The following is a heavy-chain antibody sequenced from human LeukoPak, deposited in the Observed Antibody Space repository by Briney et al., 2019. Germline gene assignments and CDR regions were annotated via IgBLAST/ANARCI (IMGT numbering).Heavy chain of an antibody. CDR3: ARRGISVNFDY. Sequence: PSETPSLTCTVSGGSISSYYWSWIRQPPGKGLEWIGYIYYSGSTNYNPSLKSRVTISVDTSKNQFSLKLSSVTAADTAVYYCARRGISVNFDYWGQGTLVTVSS. CDR2: IYYSGST. V-gene: IGHV4-59*08. J-gene: IGHJ4*02. CDR1: GGSISSYY. D-gene: IGHD2/OR15-2a*01.